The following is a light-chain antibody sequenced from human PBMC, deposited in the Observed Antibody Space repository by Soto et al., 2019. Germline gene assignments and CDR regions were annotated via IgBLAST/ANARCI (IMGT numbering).Light chain of an antibody. CDR1: QSVNIY. Sequence: EVVRTQSPATVAVAPFERATLSCRASQSVNIYLAWYQQKPGQAPRLLIFGASSRATGIPARFSGSGSGTEFNLTISSLQSEDFAVYFCQQYDDWLRLTFGGGTKVDIK. CDR3: QQYDDWLRLT. V-gene: IGKV3D-15*01. J-gene: IGKJ4*01. CDR2: GAS.